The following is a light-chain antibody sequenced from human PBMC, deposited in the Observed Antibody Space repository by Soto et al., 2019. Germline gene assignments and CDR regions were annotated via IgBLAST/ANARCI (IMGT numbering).Light chain of an antibody. CDR2: GAS. CDR3: QQRSNWPRLT. CDR1: QTVGTN. Sequence: EIVLTQSPDTLSMSPGERATLSCRASQTVGTNLAWYQQKPGQAPRLLIYGASPRASGIPARFSGSGSGTEFALTISSLQPEDFAVYFCQQRSNWPRLTFGGGTKVEI. J-gene: IGKJ4*01. V-gene: IGKV3-15*01.